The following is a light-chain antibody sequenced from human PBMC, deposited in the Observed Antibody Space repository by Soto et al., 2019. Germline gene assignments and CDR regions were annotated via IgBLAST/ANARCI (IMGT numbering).Light chain of an antibody. V-gene: IGLV2-14*01. CDR2: DVT. CDR3: SSYTSNTTPYV. CDR1: SSDVGAYNY. Sequence: QSVLTQPASVSGSPGQSIAISCTGTSSDVGAYNYVSWYQQYPGKVPKLVIYDVTNRPSGVSDRFSGSKSGNTASLTISGLQAEDEADYYCSSYTSNTTPYVFGTGTKLTVL. J-gene: IGLJ1*01.